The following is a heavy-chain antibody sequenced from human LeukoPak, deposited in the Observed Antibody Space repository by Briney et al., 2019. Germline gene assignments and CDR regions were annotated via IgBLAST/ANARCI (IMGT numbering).Heavy chain of an antibody. D-gene: IGHD3-22*01. CDR1: GGSFSGYY. CDR2: INHSGST. Sequence: SETLSLTCAVYGGSFSGYYWSWIRQPPGKGLEWIGEINHSGSTNYNPSLKSRVTISVDTSKNQFSLKLSSVTAADTAVYYCARGRTYYYDGSGWYYYYGMDVWGQGTTVTVSS. V-gene: IGHV4-34*01. CDR3: ARGRTYYYDGSGWYYYYGMDV. J-gene: IGHJ6*02.